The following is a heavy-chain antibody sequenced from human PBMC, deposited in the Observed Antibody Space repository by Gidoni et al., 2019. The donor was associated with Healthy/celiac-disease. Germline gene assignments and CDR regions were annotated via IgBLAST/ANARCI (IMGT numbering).Heavy chain of an antibody. Sequence: QVQLQESGSGLVKPSETLSLTCTVSGGSISSYYWSWLRQPPGKGLEWIGYIYYSGSTNYNPSLKSRVTISVDTSKNQFSLKLSSVTAADTAVYYCARHPDVWSQGTTITVSS. V-gene: IGHV4-59*08. CDR3: ARHPDV. CDR1: GGSISSYY. CDR2: IYYSGST. J-gene: IGHJ6*02.